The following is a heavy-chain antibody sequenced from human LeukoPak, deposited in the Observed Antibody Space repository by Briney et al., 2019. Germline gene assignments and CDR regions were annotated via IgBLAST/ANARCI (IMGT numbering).Heavy chain of an antibody. CDR3: ARGDYGDYFYYMDV. V-gene: IGHV3-74*01. CDR1: GFTFSSYW. J-gene: IGHJ6*03. Sequence: QPGGSLRLSCAASGFTFSSYWMHWVRQAPGKGLVWVSRINSDGSSTSYADSVKGRFTISRDNAKNTLYLQMNSLRAEDTAVYYCARGDYGDYFYYMDVGGKGTTVTVSS. CDR2: INSDGSST. D-gene: IGHD4-17*01.